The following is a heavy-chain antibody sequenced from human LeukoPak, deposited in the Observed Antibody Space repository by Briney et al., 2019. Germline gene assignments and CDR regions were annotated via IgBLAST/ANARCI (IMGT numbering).Heavy chain of an antibody. D-gene: IGHD3-10*01. CDR2: INSDGSST. CDR1: GFTFSSYW. J-gene: IGHJ6*02. Sequence: GGSLRLSCAASGFTFSSYWMHWVRQAPGKGLVWVSRINSDGSSTSYADSVKGRFTISRDNAKNTLYLQMNSLRAEDTAVYYCSREYYYGSGSYYYYYGMDVWGQGTTVTVSS. CDR3: SREYYYGSGSYYYYYGMDV. V-gene: IGHV3-74*01.